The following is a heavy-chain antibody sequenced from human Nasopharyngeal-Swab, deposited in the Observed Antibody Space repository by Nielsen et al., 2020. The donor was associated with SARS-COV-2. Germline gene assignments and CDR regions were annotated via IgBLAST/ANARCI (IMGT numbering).Heavy chain of an antibody. J-gene: IGHJ4*02. Sequence: SVKVSCKASGYTFTSYYMHWVRHAPGQGLEWLGGIIPLFEKTDYAQRFQGRVTFTADESTTTAYMELSSLGSEDTAVYYCAREGEEDDGTGWTRGGYFDLWGQGTQVTVTS. V-gene: IGHV1-69*13. CDR1: GYTFTSYY. CDR3: AREGEEDDGTGWTRGGYFDL. D-gene: IGHD3/OR15-3a*01. CDR2: IIPLFEKT.